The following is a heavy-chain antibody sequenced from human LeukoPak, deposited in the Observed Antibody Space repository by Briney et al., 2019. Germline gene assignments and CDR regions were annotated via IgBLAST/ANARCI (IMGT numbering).Heavy chain of an antibody. Sequence: GGSLRLSCAASGFTFNNFTMHWVRQAPGKGLEWVAVISYDGSKQYYADSVKGRFTIPRDNSKNTLYLQMNSLIPEDTAVYYCAREGYSPRDGYNFNFDYWGQGTLVTVSS. CDR2: ISYDGSKQ. V-gene: IGHV3-30*04. CDR3: AREGYSPRDGYNFNFDY. D-gene: IGHD5-24*01. CDR1: GFTFNNFT. J-gene: IGHJ4*02.